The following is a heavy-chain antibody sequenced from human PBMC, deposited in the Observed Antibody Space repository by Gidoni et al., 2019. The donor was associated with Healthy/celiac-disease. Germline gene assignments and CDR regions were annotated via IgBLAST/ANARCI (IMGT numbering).Heavy chain of an antibody. V-gene: IGHV3-33*01. CDR2: IWYDGSNK. CDR1: GFTFSSYG. Sequence: QVQLVESGGGVVQPGRSLRLSCAASGFTFSSYGMHWVRQAPGKGLEWVAVIWYDGSNKYYADSVKGRFTISRDNSKNTLYLQMNSLRAEDTAVYYCARGIAANFDYWGQGTLVTVSS. CDR3: ARGIAANFDY. D-gene: IGHD6-6*01. J-gene: IGHJ4*02.